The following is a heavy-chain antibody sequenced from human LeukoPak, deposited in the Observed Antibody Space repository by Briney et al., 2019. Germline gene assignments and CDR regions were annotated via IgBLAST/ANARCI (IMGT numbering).Heavy chain of an antibody. CDR3: ARSPYFDFWAGYYDLDC. D-gene: IGHD3-3*01. Sequence: SQTLSLTCTVPGASINSGNSYWSWIRQPPGKGLEWIGYIYYSGTTYYNPSLKSRVSMSVDTSENQFSLKLNSVTAADTAVYYCARSPYFDFWAGYYDLDCWGQGTLVTVSS. CDR1: GASINSGNSY. V-gene: IGHV4-30-4*08. J-gene: IGHJ4*02. CDR2: IYYSGTT.